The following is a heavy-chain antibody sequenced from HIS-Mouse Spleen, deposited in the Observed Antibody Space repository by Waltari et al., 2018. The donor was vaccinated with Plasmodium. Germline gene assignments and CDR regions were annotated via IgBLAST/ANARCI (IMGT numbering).Heavy chain of an antibody. J-gene: IGHJ4*02. D-gene: IGHD3-3*01. CDR3: ARHSPYYDFWSGYYRGYFDY. CDR1: GYSFTSYW. Sequence: EVQLVQSGAEVKKPGASLKISCTASGYSFTSYWLGWSRQLPGKGLEWMGISYPGDSDTRYSPSFQGQVTISADKSISTAYLQWSSLKASDTAMYYCARHSPYYDFWSGYYRGYFDYWGQGTLVTVSS. V-gene: IGHV5-51*01. CDR2: SYPGDSDT.